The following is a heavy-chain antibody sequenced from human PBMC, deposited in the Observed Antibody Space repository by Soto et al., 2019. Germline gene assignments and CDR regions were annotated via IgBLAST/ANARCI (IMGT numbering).Heavy chain of an antibody. D-gene: IGHD2-15*01. Sequence: PGGSLRLSCAASGFTFSSYAMHWVRQAPGKGLEWVAVISYDGSNKYYADSVKGRFTISRDNSKNTLYLQMNSLRAEDTAVYYCARDRGVVVAYGMDVWGQGTTVTVSS. CDR3: ARDRGVVVAYGMDV. V-gene: IGHV3-30-3*01. J-gene: IGHJ6*02. CDR1: GFTFSSYA. CDR2: ISYDGSNK.